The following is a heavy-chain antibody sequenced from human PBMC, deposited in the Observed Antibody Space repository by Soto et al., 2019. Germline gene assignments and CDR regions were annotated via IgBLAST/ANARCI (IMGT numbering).Heavy chain of an antibody. V-gene: IGHV1-18*01. J-gene: IGHJ4*02. D-gene: IGHD6-6*01. CDR3: ARAPQYSTSPQVFDY. CDR1: GYSFTRFG. Sequence: QVQLVQSGAEVKKPGASVRVSCQASGYSFTRFGISWVRQAPGQGLEWVGRISTYNGNTKYAQKLQGRVTVSTDTSTSTAYMELRSLRSDDTAVYYCARAPQYSTSPQVFDYWGQGTLLTVSS. CDR2: ISTYNGNT.